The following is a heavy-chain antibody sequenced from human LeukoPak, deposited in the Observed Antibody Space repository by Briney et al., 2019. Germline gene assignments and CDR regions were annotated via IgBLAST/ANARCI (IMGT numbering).Heavy chain of an antibody. V-gene: IGHV3-7*01. CDR2: IKQDGSEK. D-gene: IGHD6-13*01. J-gene: IGHJ3*02. CDR1: GFTFSSYW. CDR3: ARVGFSSSWYSPDENAQLENAFDI. Sequence: GGSLRLSCAASGFTFSSYWVSWVRQAPGKGLEWVANIKQDGSEKYYVDSVKGRFTISRDNAKNSLYLQMNSLRAEDTAVYYCARVGFSSSWYSPDENAQLENAFDIWGQGTMVTVSS.